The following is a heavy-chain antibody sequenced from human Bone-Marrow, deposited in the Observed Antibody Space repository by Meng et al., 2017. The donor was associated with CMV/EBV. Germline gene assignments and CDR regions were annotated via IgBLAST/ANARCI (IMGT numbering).Heavy chain of an antibody. D-gene: IGHD7-27*01. CDR2: IWYDGTTK. Sequence: GESLKISCPGSEFSVSRYGVHWVRQAPGKGLEWEAFIWYDGTTKYYADSVKGRFTVSRDNAKNTVFLQMISLGSDDRGIYYCARDPQTGIHGPDHGGRGTVVTVSS. V-gene: IGHV3-30*02. CDR1: EFSVSRYG. J-gene: IGHJ5*02. CDR3: ARDPQTGIHGPDH.